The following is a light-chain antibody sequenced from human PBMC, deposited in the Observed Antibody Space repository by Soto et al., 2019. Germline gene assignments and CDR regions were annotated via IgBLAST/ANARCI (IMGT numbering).Light chain of an antibody. J-gene: IGKJ1*01. Sequence: EIVMTQSPATLSVSPGERATLSCRASQSINNNLAWYQQKPGQAPRLLIHGASTRATGIPARISASGSGTEFTLTISSLLSEDFAVYYCQQYNNWPWTFGRGTEVEIK. CDR3: QQYNNWPWT. CDR2: GAS. V-gene: IGKV3-15*01. CDR1: QSINNN.